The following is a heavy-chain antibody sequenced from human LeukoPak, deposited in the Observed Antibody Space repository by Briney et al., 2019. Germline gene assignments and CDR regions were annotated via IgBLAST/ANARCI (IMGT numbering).Heavy chain of an antibody. CDR2: INSDGSST. J-gene: IGHJ4*02. D-gene: IGHD3-16*02. CDR1: GFTFSSYW. CDR3: ARVISLYYFGY. V-gene: IGHV3-74*01. Sequence: PGGSLRLSCAASGFTFSSYWMHWVRQAPGKGLVWVSRINSDGSSTSYADSVKGRFTISRDNAKNTLYLQMNSLRAEDMAVYYCARVISLYYFGYWGQGTLVTVSS.